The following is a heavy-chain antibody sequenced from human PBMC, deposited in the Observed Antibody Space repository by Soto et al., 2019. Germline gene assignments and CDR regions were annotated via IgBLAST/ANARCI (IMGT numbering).Heavy chain of an antibody. CDR2: INHSGST. J-gene: IGHJ3*02. Sequence: SETLSLTCAFYGGSFSGYYWILIRQPPGKGLEWIGEINHSGSTNYNPSLKSRVTISVDTSKNQFSLKLSSVTAADTAVYYCARAEGYDGSYAFDIWGQGTMVTVSS. CDR1: GGSFSGYY. V-gene: IGHV4-34*01. D-gene: IGHD5-12*01. CDR3: ARAEGYDGSYAFDI.